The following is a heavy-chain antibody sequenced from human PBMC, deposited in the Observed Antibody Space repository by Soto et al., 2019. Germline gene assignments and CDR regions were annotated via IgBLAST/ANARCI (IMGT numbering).Heavy chain of an antibody. J-gene: IGHJ4*02. D-gene: IGHD1-26*01. CDR2: FDPSGGDT. CDR3: AKRRGVGLTRSSFDY. V-gene: IGHV1-46*02. CDR1: GYTFNRHY. Sequence: QVQLVQPGAEVRKPGASVKVSCKASGYTFNRHYIQWVRQAPGQGLEWMGMFDPSGGDTNYAKKFQGRVTLTSDTSTSTVYMELSSLRSEDTAVYYCAKRRGVGLTRSSFDYWGPGTLVIVSS.